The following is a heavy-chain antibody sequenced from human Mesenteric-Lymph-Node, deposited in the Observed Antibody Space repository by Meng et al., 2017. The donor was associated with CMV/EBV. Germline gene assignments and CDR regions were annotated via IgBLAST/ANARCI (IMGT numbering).Heavy chain of an antibody. CDR2: ISPIYGRA. CDR3: ARGGPEAGGEMPTRGFDH. J-gene: IGHJ4*02. CDR1: FSSYG. V-gene: IGHV1-69*05. D-gene: IGHD3-10*01. Sequence: FSSYGLGWVRQAPGQGLEWMGGISPIYGRANYAQKWQGRVTITTDESTTTAYMELSSLRSEDTAVYYCARGGPEAGGEMPTRGFDHWGPGTLVTVSS.